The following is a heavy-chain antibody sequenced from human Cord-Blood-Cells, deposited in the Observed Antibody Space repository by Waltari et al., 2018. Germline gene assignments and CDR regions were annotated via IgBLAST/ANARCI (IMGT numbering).Heavy chain of an antibody. D-gene: IGHD2-15*01. Sequence: EVQLVESGGGLVQPGGSLRLSCAASGFTVSSNYMSWVRQAPGKGLEWVSVIYCGVCTYYADPVKGRFTISRHNSKNTLYLQMNSLRAEDTAVYYCAREGFGYCSGGSCYTGFDYWGQGTLVTVSS. CDR2: IYCGVCT. J-gene: IGHJ4*02. CDR3: AREGFGYCSGGSCYTGFDY. CDR1: GFTVSSNY. V-gene: IGHV3-53*04.